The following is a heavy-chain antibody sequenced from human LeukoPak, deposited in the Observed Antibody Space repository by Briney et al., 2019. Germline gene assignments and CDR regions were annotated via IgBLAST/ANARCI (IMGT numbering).Heavy chain of an antibody. D-gene: IGHD3-22*01. J-gene: IGHJ3*02. Sequence: ASVKVSCKASGGTFSSYAISWVRQAPGQGLEWMGRIIPILGIANYAQKFQGRVTITADKSTSTAYMELSSLRSEDTAVYYCARSISSGYYPYDAFDIWGQGTMVTVSS. CDR1: GGTFSSYA. CDR3: ARSISSGYYPYDAFDI. CDR2: IIPILGIA. V-gene: IGHV1-69*04.